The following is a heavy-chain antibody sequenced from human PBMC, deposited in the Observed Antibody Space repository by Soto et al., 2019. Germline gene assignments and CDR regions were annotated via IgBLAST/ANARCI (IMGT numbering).Heavy chain of an antibody. D-gene: IGHD3-9*01. CDR3: ARDHYYDIHWFDP. Sequence: ASVKVSCKASGYTFTSYDINWVRQATGQGLEWMGWMNPNSGNTGYAQKFQGRVTMTRNTSISTAYMELRSLRSDDTAVYYCARDHYYDIHWFDPSGQGTRVT. V-gene: IGHV1-8*01. CDR2: MNPNSGNT. J-gene: IGHJ5*02. CDR1: GYTFTSYD.